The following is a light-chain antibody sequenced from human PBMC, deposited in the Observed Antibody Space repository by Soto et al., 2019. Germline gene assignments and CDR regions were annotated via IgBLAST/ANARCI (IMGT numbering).Light chain of an antibody. V-gene: IGLV2-14*03. CDR2: DVS. J-gene: IGLJ2*01. Sequence: QLVLTQPAAVSGSPGQSITISCTGTSSDVGGYKYVSWYQLHPGKAPKLMIYDVSNRPSGVSNRFSGAKSGNTASLTISGLQAEDEADYYCSSFSSSSTLVVFGGGTKVTVL. CDR3: SSFSSSSTLVV. CDR1: SSDVGGYKY.